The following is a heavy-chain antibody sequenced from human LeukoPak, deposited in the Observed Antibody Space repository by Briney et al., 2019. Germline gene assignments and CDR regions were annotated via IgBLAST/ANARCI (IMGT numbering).Heavy chain of an antibody. CDR1: GFTFSSYE. Sequence: GGSLRLSCAASGFTFSSYEMNWVRQAPGKGLEWVSYISSSGSTIYYADSVKGRFTISRDNAKNSLYLQMNSLRVEDTAVYYCAHGAMYQLDYWGQGTLVTVSS. D-gene: IGHD2-2*01. V-gene: IGHV3-48*03. CDR2: ISSSGSTI. CDR3: AHGAMYQLDY. J-gene: IGHJ4*02.